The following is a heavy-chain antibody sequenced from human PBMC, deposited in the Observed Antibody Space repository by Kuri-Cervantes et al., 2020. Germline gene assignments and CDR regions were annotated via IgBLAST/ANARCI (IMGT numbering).Heavy chain of an antibody. CDR1: GYTFTGYY. D-gene: IGHD1-26*01. CDR3: ARERGTLRHDAFDI. J-gene: IGHJ3*02. V-gene: IGHV1-2*02. CDR2: INPNSGGT. Sequence: ASVKVSCKASGYTFTGYYMHWVRQAPGQGLEWMGWINPNSGGTNYAQKFQGRVTMTRDTSISTAYMELSRLRSDDTAVYYCARERGTLRHDAFDIWGQGTMVTVSS.